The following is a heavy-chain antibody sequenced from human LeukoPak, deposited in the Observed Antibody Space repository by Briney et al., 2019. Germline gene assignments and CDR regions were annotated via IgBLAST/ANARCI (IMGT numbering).Heavy chain of an antibody. V-gene: IGHV3-7*01. J-gene: IGHJ4*02. CDR1: GVTFSTYW. Sequence: GGSLRLSCVASGVTFSTYWMSWVRQAPGKGLEWVANIKQDGSEKYYVDSVKGRFTISRDNAKNSLYLQMNSLRAEDTAVCYCARYYDSSGYYYWGQGTLVTVSS. CDR3: ARYYDSSGYYY. D-gene: IGHD3-22*01. CDR2: IKQDGSEK.